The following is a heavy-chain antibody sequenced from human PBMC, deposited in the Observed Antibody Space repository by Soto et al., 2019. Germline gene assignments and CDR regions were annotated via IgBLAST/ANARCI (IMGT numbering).Heavy chain of an antibody. CDR1: GFTFDDYA. CDR2: ISWNSGSI. CDR3: AKDSNTAMVAGAVDY. V-gene: IGHV3-9*01. D-gene: IGHD5-18*01. J-gene: IGHJ4*02. Sequence: EVQLVESGGGLVQPGRSLRLSCAASGFTFDDYAMHWVRQAPGKGLEWVSGISWNSGSIGYADSVKGRFTISRDNAKNSLYLQMNSLRAEDTALYYCAKDSNTAMVAGAVDYWGQGTLVTVSS.